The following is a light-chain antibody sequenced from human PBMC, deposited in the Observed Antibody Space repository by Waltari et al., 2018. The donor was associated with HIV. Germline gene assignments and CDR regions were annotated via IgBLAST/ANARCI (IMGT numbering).Light chain of an antibody. CDR1: SSNIGAGYD. V-gene: IGLV1-40*01. J-gene: IGLJ1*01. CDR3: QSYDSSLEV. CDR2: GNS. Sequence: QSVLTQPPSVSGAPGQRVTISCTGSSSNIGAGYDVHWYQQLPGTAPKLLIYGNSNRPAGVPDLCSGSKSGTSASLAITGLQAEDEADYYCQSYDSSLEVFGTGTKVTVL.